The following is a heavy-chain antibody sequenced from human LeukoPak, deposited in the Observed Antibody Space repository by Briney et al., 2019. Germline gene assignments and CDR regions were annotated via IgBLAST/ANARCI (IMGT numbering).Heavy chain of an antibody. V-gene: IGHV3-30*18. CDR1: GFTFSSYD. D-gene: IGHD5-18*01. J-gene: IGHJ4*02. CDR3: AKEAYSYGYFDS. Sequence: GGSLRLPCAASGFTFSSYDMHWVRQAPGKGLEWVAGISYDGSNKYYTDSVKGRFTISRDNSKNTLYLQMNSLRAEDTALYYCAKEAYSYGYFDSWGLGTLVTVSS. CDR2: ISYDGSNK.